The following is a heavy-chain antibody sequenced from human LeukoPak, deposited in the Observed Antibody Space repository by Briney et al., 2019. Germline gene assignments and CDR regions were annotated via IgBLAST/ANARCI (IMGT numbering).Heavy chain of an antibody. CDR2: INHSGST. CDR3: ARGPAGYCSGGSCSDY. CDR1: GGSFSGYY. D-gene: IGHD2-15*01. V-gene: IGHV4-34*01. J-gene: IGHJ4*02. Sequence: SETLSLTCAVYGGSFSGYYWSWIRQPPGKGLEWIGEINHSGSTNYNPSLKSRVTISVDTSKNQFSLKLNSVTAADTAVYYCARGPAGYCSGGSCSDYWGQGTLVTVSS.